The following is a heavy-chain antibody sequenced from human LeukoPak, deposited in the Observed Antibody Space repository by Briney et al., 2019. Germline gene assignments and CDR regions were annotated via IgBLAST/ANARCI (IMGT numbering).Heavy chain of an antibody. CDR1: GYTFTSYD. D-gene: IGHD3-10*01. CDR3: ARGILWFGDDV. CDR2: MNTNSGNT. V-gene: IGHV1-8*01. J-gene: IGHJ6*04. Sequence: ASVKVSCKASGYTFTSYDINWVRQATGQGLEWMGWMNTNSGNTGYAQKFQDRVTMTRNTSISTAYMELSSLRSEDTAVYYCARGILWFGDDVWGKGTTVTISS.